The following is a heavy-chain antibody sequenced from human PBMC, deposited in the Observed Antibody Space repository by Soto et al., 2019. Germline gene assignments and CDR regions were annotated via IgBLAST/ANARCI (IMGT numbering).Heavy chain of an antibody. V-gene: IGHV3-64D*09. Sequence: GGSLRLSCSASGFTFSSYAMHWVRQAPGKGLEYVSAISSNGGSTYYADSVKGRFTISRDNSKNTLYLQMSSLRAEDTAVYYCVKERQSELWPEYFDYWGQGTLVTVSS. J-gene: IGHJ4*02. CDR1: GFTFSSYA. D-gene: IGHD1-7*01. CDR2: ISSNGGST. CDR3: VKERQSELWPEYFDY.